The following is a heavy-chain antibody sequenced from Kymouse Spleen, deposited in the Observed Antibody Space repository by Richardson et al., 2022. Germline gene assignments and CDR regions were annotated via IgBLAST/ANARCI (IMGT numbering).Heavy chain of an antibody. CDR3: ARGHSGSYPYNWFDP. CDR1: GFTFSSYS. Sequence: EVQLVESGGGLVQPGGSLRLSCAASGFTFSSYSMNWVRQAPGKGLEWVSYISSSSSTIYYADSVKGRFTISRDNAKNSLYLQMNSLRDEDTAVYYCARGHSGSYPYNWFDPWGQGTLVTVSS. CDR2: ISSSSSTI. D-gene: IGHD1-26*01. J-gene: IGHJ5*02. V-gene: IGHV3-48*02.